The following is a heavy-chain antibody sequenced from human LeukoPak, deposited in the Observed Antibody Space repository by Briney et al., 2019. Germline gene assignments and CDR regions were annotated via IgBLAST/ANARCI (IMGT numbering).Heavy chain of an antibody. V-gene: IGHV3-30-3*01. CDR1: GFTFSSYA. D-gene: IGHD3-10*01. Sequence: GRSLRLSCAASGFTFSSYAMHWVRQAPGKGLEWVAVISYDGSNKYYADSVKGRFTISRDNSKNTLYLQMNSLRAEDTAVYYCAKDRLGDLGVLNSWYFDYWGQGTLVTVSS. CDR3: AKDRLGDLGVLNSWYFDY. J-gene: IGHJ4*02. CDR2: ISYDGSNK.